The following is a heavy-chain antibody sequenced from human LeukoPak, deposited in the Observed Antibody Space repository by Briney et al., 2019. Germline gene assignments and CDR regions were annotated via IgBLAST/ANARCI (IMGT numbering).Heavy chain of an antibody. CDR3: AKGGGIAARLGTGDY. CDR2: ISGSGGST. V-gene: IGHV3-23*01. Sequence: GGSLRLSCAASGFTFSSYGMHWVRQAPGKGLEWVSAISGSGGSTYYADSVKGRFTISRDNSKNTLYLQMNSLRAEDTAVYYCAKGGGIAARLGTGDYWGQGTLVTVSS. CDR1: GFTFSSYG. J-gene: IGHJ4*02. D-gene: IGHD6-6*01.